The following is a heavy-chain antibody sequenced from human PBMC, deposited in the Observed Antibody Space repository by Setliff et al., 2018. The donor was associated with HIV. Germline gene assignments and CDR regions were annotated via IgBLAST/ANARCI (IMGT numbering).Heavy chain of an antibody. CDR3: ARGGIAAADKRDINF. J-gene: IGHJ3*01. CDR1: GYIFTSYY. Sequence: ASVKVSCKASGYIFTSYYMHWVRQAPGQGLEWLGVTNPSGGSTDYAQTFKDRVTMTKDTSTATVNMELRSLTSDDTAVYYCARGGIAAADKRDINFWGQGTMVTVSS. V-gene: IGHV1-46*01. D-gene: IGHD6-13*01. CDR2: TNPSGGST.